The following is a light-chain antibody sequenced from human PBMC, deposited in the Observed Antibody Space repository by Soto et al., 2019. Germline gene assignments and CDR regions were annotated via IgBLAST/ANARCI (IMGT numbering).Light chain of an antibody. CDR1: QSVSSSF. CDR2: GAS. J-gene: IGKJ2*01. V-gene: IGKV3-20*01. CDR3: HQYGSSPYT. Sequence: EIVLTQSPGTLSLSPGEGATLSCRASQSVSSSFLAWYQQKPGQAPRLLIYGASGRASGIPDRFSGSGSGTDFTLTISGLDPEDFAVYYCHQYGSSPYTFGQGTKLEIK.